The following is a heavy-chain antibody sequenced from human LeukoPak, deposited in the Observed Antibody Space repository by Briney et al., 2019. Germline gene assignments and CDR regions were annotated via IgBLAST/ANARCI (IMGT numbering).Heavy chain of an antibody. V-gene: IGHV3-23*01. D-gene: IGHD6-13*01. CDR2: ISGSGDST. CDR1: GFTFSSYA. J-gene: IGHJ4*02. CDR3: AKTRPLDSSSWSHGDY. Sequence: GGSLRLSCAASGFTFSSYAMSWVRQAPGKGLEWASAISGSGDSTYYGDSVKGRFTISRDNSKNTLYLQMNSLRAEDTAVYYCAKTRPLDSSSWSHGDYWGQGTLATVSS.